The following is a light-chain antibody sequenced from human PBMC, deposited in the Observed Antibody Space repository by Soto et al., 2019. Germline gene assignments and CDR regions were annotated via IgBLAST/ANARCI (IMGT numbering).Light chain of an antibody. CDR2: SND. Sequence: LTQAPSASGTPGQRVTISCSGSSSNIGSNTVNWYQQLPGTAPKVLIYSNDQRPSGVPDRFSGSKSGTSASLAIGGLQSEDEADYYCAVWDDSLNGWVFGGGTKVTVL. V-gene: IGLV1-44*01. CDR3: AVWDDSLNGWV. CDR1: SSNIGSNT. J-gene: IGLJ3*02.